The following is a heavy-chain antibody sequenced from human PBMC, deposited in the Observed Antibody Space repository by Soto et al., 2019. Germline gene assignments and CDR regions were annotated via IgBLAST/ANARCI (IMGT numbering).Heavy chain of an antibody. CDR1: GFLFSKYA. CDR2: ITMSGAST. CDR3: ATRTGGLGNYDYDYYMDV. D-gene: IGHD3-16*01. Sequence: GGSLRLSCAASGFLFSKYAMHWVRQAPGKGLEWVSSITMSGASTYYADSAKGRFAISRDNSKNTLYLQMHSLRAEDTALYFCATRTGGLGNYDYDYYMDVWGKGTTVTVSS. V-gene: IGHV3-23*01. J-gene: IGHJ6*03.